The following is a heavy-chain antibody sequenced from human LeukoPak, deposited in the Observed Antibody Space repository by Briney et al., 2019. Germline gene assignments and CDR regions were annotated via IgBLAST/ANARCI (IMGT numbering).Heavy chain of an antibody. D-gene: IGHD5-12*01. V-gene: IGHV3-11*01. Sequence: KPGGSLRLSCAASGFTFSDYYMSWIRQAPGKGLEWVSYISSSGSTIYYADSVKGRFTISRDNAKNPLYLQMNSLRADDTAVYYCARGPLSGCDSGSFDYWGQGTLVTVSS. CDR3: ARGPLSGCDSGSFDY. J-gene: IGHJ4*02. CDR2: ISSSGSTI. CDR1: GFTFSDYY.